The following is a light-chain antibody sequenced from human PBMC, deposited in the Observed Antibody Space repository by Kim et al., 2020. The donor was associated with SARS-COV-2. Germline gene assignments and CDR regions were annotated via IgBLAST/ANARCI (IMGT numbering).Light chain of an antibody. V-gene: IGKV1-33*01. J-gene: IGKJ5*01. CDR1: QVITNS. Sequence: SASGGDIVTLSRPARQVITNSVCWYHQQWGNVPPLLLSDASSLETGLPSSFSGSGSGTEFTLTSSILQPEDIATYCCQQYDNLLSFGQGTRLEIK. CDR3: QQYDNLLS. CDR2: DAS.